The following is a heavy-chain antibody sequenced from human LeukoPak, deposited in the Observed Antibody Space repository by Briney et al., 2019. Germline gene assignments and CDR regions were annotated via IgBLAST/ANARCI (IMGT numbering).Heavy chain of an antibody. CDR3: ARDSLDIVVVVAATGAFDI. Sequence: SETLSLTCAVSGYSINSGYYWGWIRQPPGKGLEWIGRIYTSGSTNYNPSLKSRVTMSVDTSKNQFSLKLSSVTAADTAVYYCARDSLDIVVVVAATGAFDIWGQGTMVTVSS. V-gene: IGHV4-38-2*02. CDR2: IYTSGST. J-gene: IGHJ3*02. D-gene: IGHD2-15*01. CDR1: GYSINSGYY.